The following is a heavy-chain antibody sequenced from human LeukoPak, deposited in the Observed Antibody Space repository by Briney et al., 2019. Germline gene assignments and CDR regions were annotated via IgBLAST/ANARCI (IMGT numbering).Heavy chain of an antibody. CDR1: GGSISSYY. D-gene: IGHD3-10*01. CDR2: IYTSGST. V-gene: IGHV4-4*07. Sequence: SETLSLTCTVSGGSISSYYWSWIRQPAGKGLEWVGRIYTSGSTNYNPSLKSRVTMSVDTSKNQFSLKLSSVTAADTAVYYCAGLYYYGSGSSFDYWGQGTLVTVSS. CDR3: AGLYYYGSGSSFDY. J-gene: IGHJ4*02.